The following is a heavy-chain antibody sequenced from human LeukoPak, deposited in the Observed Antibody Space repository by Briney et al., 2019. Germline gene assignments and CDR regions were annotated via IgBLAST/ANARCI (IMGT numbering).Heavy chain of an antibody. CDR2: ISYDGSNK. CDR3: AREGSWYPNAVGY. D-gene: IGHD6-13*01. Sequence: PGGSLRLSCAASGFTFSSYGMHWVRQAPGKGLEWVAVISYDGSNKYYADSVKGRFTISRDNAKNSLYLQMNSLRAEDTAVYYCAREGSWYPNAVGYWGQGTLVTVSS. J-gene: IGHJ4*02. CDR1: GFTFSSYG. V-gene: IGHV3-30*03.